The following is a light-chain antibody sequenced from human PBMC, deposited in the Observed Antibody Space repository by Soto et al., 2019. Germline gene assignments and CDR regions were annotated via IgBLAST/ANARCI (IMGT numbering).Light chain of an antibody. V-gene: IGKV1-5*01. CDR2: DAS. Sequence: DIQMTQSPSTLSASVGDRVTITCGASQSISSWLAWYQQKPGKAPKLLIYDASSLESGVPSRFSGSGSGTEFTLTISSLQPDDFATYYCQQYNSYSFGPGTKVDIK. J-gene: IGKJ3*01. CDR1: QSISSW. CDR3: QQYNSYS.